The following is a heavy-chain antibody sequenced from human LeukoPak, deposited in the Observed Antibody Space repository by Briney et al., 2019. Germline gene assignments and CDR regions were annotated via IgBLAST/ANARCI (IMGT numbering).Heavy chain of an antibody. V-gene: IGHV4-59*01. J-gene: IGHJ2*01. D-gene: IGHD6-19*01. CDR1: GGSISSYY. Sequence: SETLSLTCTVSGGSISSYYWSWIRQPPGKGLEWIGYIYYSGSTNYNPSLKSRVTISVDTSKNQFSLKLSSVTAADTAVYYCARSLGAVAVSWYFDLWGRGTLVTVSS. CDR3: ARSLGAVAVSWYFDL. CDR2: IYYSGST.